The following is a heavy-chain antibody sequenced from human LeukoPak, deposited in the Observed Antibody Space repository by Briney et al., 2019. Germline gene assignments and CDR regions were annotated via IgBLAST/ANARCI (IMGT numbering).Heavy chain of an antibody. V-gene: IGHV3-48*03. CDR2: ISSSGSTI. Sequence: TGGSLRLSCAASGFTFSSYEMNWVRQAPGKGLEWVSYISSSGSTIYYADSVKGRFTISRDNAKNSLYLQMNSLRAEDTAVYYCARDWSGDYVWGSYRPDAFDIWGQGTMVTVSS. J-gene: IGHJ3*02. CDR3: ARDWSGDYVWGSYRPDAFDI. D-gene: IGHD3-16*02. CDR1: GFTFSSYE.